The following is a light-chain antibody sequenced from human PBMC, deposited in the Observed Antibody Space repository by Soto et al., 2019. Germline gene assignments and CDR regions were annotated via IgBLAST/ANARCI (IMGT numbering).Light chain of an antibody. CDR1: QSILYSSNNKNY. Sequence: DIVMTQSPDALAVSLGERATINCKSSQSILYSSNNKNYLAWYQQKPGQPPKLLVSWASTRESGVPDRFSGGSSDTDFTLTISSLQAEDVAFYYCQRYYNTPTFGGGSKVEIK. J-gene: IGKJ4*01. CDR2: WAS. CDR3: QRYYNTPT. V-gene: IGKV4-1*01.